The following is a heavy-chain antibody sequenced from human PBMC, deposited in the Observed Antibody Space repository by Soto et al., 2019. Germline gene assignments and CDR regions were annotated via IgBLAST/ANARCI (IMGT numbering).Heavy chain of an antibody. CDR2: IYYSGST. V-gene: IGHV4-59*08. J-gene: IGHJ4*02. Sequence: QVQLQESGPGLVKPSETLSLTCTVSGGSISSYYWSWIRQPPGKGLEWIGYIYYSGSTNYNPSLKSRVTISVDTSKNQFSLKLSSVTAAYRAVYYSSRRYGSCLDYWGQGTLVTVSS. D-gene: IGHD5-18*01. CDR1: GGSISSYY. CDR3: SRRYGSCLDY.